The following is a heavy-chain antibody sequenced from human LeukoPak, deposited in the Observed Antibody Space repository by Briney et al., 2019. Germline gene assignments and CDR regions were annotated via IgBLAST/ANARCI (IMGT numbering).Heavy chain of an antibody. CDR2: IYYSGST. J-gene: IGHJ6*03. CDR3: ATTLWAWEGHYYYMDV. D-gene: IGHD1-26*01. V-gene: IGHV4-59*01. Sequence: SETLSLTCTVSGGSISSYYWSWIRQPPGKGLGGVGYIYYSGSTNYNPSLKSRVTISVDTSKNQFPLKLSSVTAADTAVYYCATTLWAWEGHYYYMDVWGKGTTVTVSS. CDR1: GGSISSYY.